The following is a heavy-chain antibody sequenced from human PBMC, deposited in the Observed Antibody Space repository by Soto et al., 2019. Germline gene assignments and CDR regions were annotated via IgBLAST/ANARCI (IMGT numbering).Heavy chain of an antibody. V-gene: IGHV3-9*01. CDR2: ISWYSGSI. D-gene: IGHD3-3*01. CDR1: GFTFDDYA. J-gene: IGHJ3*02. Sequence: EVQLVESGGGLVQPGRSLRLSCAASGFTFDDYAMHWVRQAPGKGLEWVSGISWYSGSIGYADSVKGRFTISRDNAKNSLYLQMNSLRAEDTALYYCAKDMGDFWSGYYGGAFDIWGQGTMVTVSS. CDR3: AKDMGDFWSGYYGGAFDI.